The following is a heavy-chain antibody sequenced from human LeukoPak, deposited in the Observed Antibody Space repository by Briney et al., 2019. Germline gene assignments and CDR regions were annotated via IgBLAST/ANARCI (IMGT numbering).Heavy chain of an antibody. V-gene: IGHV3-7*01. CDR1: GFTFSSYW. Sequence: PGGSPRLSCAASGFTFSSYWMSWVRQAPGKGLEWVANIKQDGSEKYYVDSVKGRFTISRDNAKNSLYLQMNSLRAEDTAVYYCARDSGSYHNWFDPWGQGTLVTVSS. CDR3: ARDSGSYHNWFDP. D-gene: IGHD3-10*01. J-gene: IGHJ5*02. CDR2: IKQDGSEK.